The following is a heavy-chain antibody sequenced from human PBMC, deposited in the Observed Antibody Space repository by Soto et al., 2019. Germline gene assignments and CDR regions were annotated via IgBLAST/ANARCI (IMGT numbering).Heavy chain of an antibody. V-gene: IGHV3-30*18. CDR2: ISYDGSNK. D-gene: IGHD3-16*02. J-gene: IGHJ4*02. Sequence: QVQLVESGGGVVQPGRSLRLSCAASGFTFSSYGMHWVRQAPGKGLEWVAVISYDGSNKYYADSVKGRFTISSDNSKNTLYLQMNSLRAEDTAVYYCAKDQGGSCFDYWGQGTLVTVSS. CDR3: AKDQGGSCFDY. CDR1: GFTFSSYG.